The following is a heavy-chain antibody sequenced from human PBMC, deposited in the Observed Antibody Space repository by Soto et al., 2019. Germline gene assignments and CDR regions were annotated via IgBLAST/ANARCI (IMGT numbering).Heavy chain of an antibody. CDR3: ATDGPRIAVAGTYPDH. CDR2: VWYDGTNK. J-gene: IGHJ4*02. Sequence: GGSLRLSCAASGFTFSTYGMHWVRQAPGKGLEWLAIVWYDGTNKFYADSVKGRFTVSRDNYKNTLYLQMNGLRAEDTAVYYCATDGPRIAVAGTYPDHWGQGTLVTVSS. CDR1: GFTFSTYG. V-gene: IGHV3-33*01. D-gene: IGHD6-19*01.